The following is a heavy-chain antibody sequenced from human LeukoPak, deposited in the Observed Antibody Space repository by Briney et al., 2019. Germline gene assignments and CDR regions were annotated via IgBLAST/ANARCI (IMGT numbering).Heavy chain of an antibody. D-gene: IGHD3-10*01. Sequence: GGSLRLSCAASGFTFSSYAMSWVRQAPGKGLEWVAGISDSGGSTKYADSVKGRFTISRDNPKNTLYLQMNSLRAEDTAVYYCAGGTYYGSGSRPGYFDYWGQGTLVTVSS. V-gene: IGHV3-23*01. CDR2: ISDSGGST. CDR3: AGGTYYGSGSRPGYFDY. J-gene: IGHJ4*02. CDR1: GFTFSSYA.